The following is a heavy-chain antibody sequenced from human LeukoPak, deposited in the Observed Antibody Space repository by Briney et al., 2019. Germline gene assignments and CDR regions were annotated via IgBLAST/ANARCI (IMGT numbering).Heavy chain of an antibody. CDR1: GFTFSSYA. D-gene: IGHD2-21*02. V-gene: IGHV3-23*01. J-gene: IGHJ3*02. Sequence: GGSLRLSCAASGFTFSSYAMSWVRQAPGNGLEWVSAISGSGGSTYYADSVKGRFTISRDNSKNTLYLQMNSLRAEDTAVYYCANLCGGDCFYPDAFDIWGQGTMVTVSS. CDR3: ANLCGGDCFYPDAFDI. CDR2: ISGSGGST.